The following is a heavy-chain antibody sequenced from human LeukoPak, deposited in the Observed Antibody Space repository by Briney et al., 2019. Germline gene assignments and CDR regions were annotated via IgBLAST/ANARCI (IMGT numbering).Heavy chain of an antibody. D-gene: IGHD3-16*02. CDR2: IYYSGST. J-gene: IGHJ4*02. Sequence: KASETLSLTCTVSGGSISSSSYYWGWIRQPPGKGLEWIGSIYYSGSTYYNPSLKSRVTISVDTPKNQFSLKLSSVTAADTAVYYCASIYYDYVWGSYRYFDYWGQGTLVTVSS. V-gene: IGHV4-39*01. CDR1: GGSISSSSYY. CDR3: ASIYYDYVWGSYRYFDY.